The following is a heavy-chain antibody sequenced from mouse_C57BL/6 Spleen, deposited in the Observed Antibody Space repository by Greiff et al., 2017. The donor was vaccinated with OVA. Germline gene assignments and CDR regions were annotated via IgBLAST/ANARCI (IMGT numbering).Heavy chain of an antibody. CDR1: GYTFTSYW. CDR2: IDPSDSYT. CDR3: ARVAQATLMDY. V-gene: IGHV1-69*01. D-gene: IGHD3-2*02. Sequence: QVQLQQPGAELVMPGASVKLSCKASGYTFTSYWMHWVKQRPGQGLEWIGEIDPSDSYTNYNQKFKGKSTLTVDKSSSTAYMQLSSRTSEASAVYYCARVAQATLMDYWGQGTSVTVSS. J-gene: IGHJ4*01.